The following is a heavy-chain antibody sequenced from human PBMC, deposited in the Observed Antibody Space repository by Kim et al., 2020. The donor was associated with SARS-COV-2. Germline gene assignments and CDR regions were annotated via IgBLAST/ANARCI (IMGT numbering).Heavy chain of an antibody. J-gene: IGHJ4*02. CDR2: SDGSNK. CDR3: ANFES. Sequence: SDGSNKAYADSVKGRFTISRDNSKNMLFWQMNSLRAEDTAVYYCANFESWGQGTLVTVSS. V-gene: IGHV3-33*06.